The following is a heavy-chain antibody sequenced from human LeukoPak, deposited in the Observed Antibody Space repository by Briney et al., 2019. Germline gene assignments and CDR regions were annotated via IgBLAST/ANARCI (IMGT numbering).Heavy chain of an antibody. Sequence: ASVRVSCKASGYTFTSYGISWVRQAPGQGLEWMGWISAYNGNTNYAQKLQGRVTMTTDTSTSTAYMELRSLRSDDTAVYYCAAFEGATGYFDYWGQGTLVTVSS. CDR3: AAFEGATGYFDY. D-gene: IGHD1-26*01. CDR2: ISAYNGNT. CDR1: GYTFTSYG. J-gene: IGHJ4*02. V-gene: IGHV1-18*01.